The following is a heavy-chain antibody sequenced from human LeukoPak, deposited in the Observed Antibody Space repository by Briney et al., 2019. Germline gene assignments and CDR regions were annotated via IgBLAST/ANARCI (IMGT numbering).Heavy chain of an antibody. CDR1: GGTFSSYA. D-gene: IGHD3-22*01. V-gene: IGHV1-69*01. CDR2: IIPIFGTA. J-gene: IGHJ4*02. Sequence: SVKVSCKASGGTFSSYAISWVRQAPGQGLEWMGGIIPIFGTANYAQKFQGRVTITADESTSTAYMELSRLRSDDTAVYYCARVWFDSSGYPLDYWGQGTLVTVSS. CDR3: ARVWFDSSGYPLDY.